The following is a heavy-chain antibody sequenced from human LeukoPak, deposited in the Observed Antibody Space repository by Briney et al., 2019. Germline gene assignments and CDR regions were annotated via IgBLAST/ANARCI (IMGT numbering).Heavy chain of an antibody. Sequence: GASVKVSCKASGGTFISYAISWVRQAPGQGLEWMGGIIPIFGTANYAQKFQGRVTITADESTSTAYMELSSLRSEDTAVYYCARDDYGNYYGMDVWDQGTTVTVSS. J-gene: IGHJ6*02. D-gene: IGHD4-17*01. CDR1: GGTFISYA. CDR3: ARDDYGNYYGMDV. CDR2: IIPIFGTA. V-gene: IGHV1-69*13.